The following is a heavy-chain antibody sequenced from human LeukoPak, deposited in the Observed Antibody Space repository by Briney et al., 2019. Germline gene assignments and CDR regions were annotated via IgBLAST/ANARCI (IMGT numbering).Heavy chain of an antibody. Sequence: GESLKISCNGSANIFNNFWIGWVRQMPGKGLEWMGIIYAGDSDTRYNPSFRGQVTISADKSISFAYLQWSSLKASDTAMYYCVKQGTTATTYGAFDLWGRGTMVFVSS. CDR2: IYAGDSDT. CDR3: VKQGTTATTYGAFDL. J-gene: IGHJ3*01. V-gene: IGHV5-51*01. D-gene: IGHD4-17*01. CDR1: ANIFNNFW.